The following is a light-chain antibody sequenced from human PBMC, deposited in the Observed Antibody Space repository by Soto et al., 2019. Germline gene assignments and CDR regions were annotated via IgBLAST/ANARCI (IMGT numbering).Light chain of an antibody. J-gene: IGKJ1*01. CDR3: QQYNNWPSWT. CDR1: QSVSSN. CDR2: GAS. V-gene: IGKV3-15*01. Sequence: EIVMTQSPATLSVSPGERATLSCRASQSVSSNLAWYQQKPGQAPRLLIYGASTRATGIPARLSGSGSGTEFTLTISGLQSEDFAVYYCQQYNNWPSWTFGQGTKV.